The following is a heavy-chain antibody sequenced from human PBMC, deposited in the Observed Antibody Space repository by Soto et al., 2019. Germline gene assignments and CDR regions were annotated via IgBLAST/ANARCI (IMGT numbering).Heavy chain of an antibody. CDR1: GFTFSSYS. Sequence: GGSLRLSCAASGFTFSSYSMNWVRQAPGKGLEWVSSISSSSSYIYYADSVKGRFTISRDNAKNSLYLQMNSLRAEDTAVYYCASDREPHYYYDSSESLDYWGQGTLVTVSS. V-gene: IGHV3-21*01. D-gene: IGHD3-22*01. J-gene: IGHJ4*02. CDR3: ASDREPHYYYDSSESLDY. CDR2: ISSSSSYI.